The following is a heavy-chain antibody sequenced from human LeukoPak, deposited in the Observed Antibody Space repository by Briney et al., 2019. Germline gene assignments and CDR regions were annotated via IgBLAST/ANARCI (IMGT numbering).Heavy chain of an antibody. Sequence: PGGSLRLSCAASGFTFSSYDVNWVRQAPGKGLEWVAVISYDGSNKYYADSVKGRFTISRDNSKNTLYLQMNSLRAEDTAVYYCAKDQFVGEYYGSGSSGGFDYWGQGTLVTVSS. J-gene: IGHJ4*02. CDR1: GFTFSSYD. CDR3: AKDQFVGEYYGSGSSGGFDY. D-gene: IGHD3-10*01. V-gene: IGHV3-30*18. CDR2: ISYDGSNK.